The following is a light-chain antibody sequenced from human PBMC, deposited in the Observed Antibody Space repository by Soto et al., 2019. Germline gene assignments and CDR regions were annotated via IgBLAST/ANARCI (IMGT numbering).Light chain of an antibody. CDR2: GAS. V-gene: IGKV1-5*01. J-gene: IGKJ1*01. Sequence: DIQMTQSPSSLSASVGDRVTITCRASQSITIYLNWYQQKPGEAPNLLIFGASTLQSGVPSRFSGSVSGTDFTLTISSLQPDDFATYYCQQYNSYWTFGQGTKVDIK. CDR1: QSITIY. CDR3: QQYNSYWT.